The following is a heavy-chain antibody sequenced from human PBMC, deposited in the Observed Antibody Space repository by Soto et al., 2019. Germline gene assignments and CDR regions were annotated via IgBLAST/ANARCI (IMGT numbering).Heavy chain of an antibody. J-gene: IGHJ4*02. CDR3: AIPPLLSYGGYVDY. D-gene: IGHD4-17*01. CDR1: GFTFSNYV. Sequence: GGSLRLSCAASGFTFSNYVMTWVRQAPGKGLEWVSGISSSGVATYYADSVKGRFTISRDNSKNTLYLQMNSLRAEDTAVYYCAIPPLLSYGGYVDYWGQGILVTVSS. CDR2: ISSSGVAT. V-gene: IGHV3-23*01.